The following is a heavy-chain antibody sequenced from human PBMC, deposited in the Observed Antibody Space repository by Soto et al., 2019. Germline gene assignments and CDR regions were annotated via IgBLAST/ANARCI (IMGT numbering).Heavy chain of an antibody. D-gene: IGHD6-19*01. CDR2: IYQSGST. Sequence: QVQLQESGPGLVKPSGTLSLTCAVSGGSISSSSWWSWVRQPPGKGLEWIGEIYQSGSTNYNPSLKSRVTMSVDKSKNQFSLKVTSVTAAYTAVYYCASSVAGTPTYYFDYWGQGTLVTVSS. CDR3: ASSVAGTPTYYFDY. V-gene: IGHV4-4*02. J-gene: IGHJ4*02. CDR1: GGSISSSSW.